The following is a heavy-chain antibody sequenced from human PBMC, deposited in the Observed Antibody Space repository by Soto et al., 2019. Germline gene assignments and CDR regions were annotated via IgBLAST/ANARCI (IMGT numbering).Heavy chain of an antibody. J-gene: IGHJ3*02. CDR2: FILIFGTA. V-gene: IGHV1-69*01. Sequence: QVQLVQSGAEVKKPGSSVKVSCKASGGTFSSYAISWLRQAPGQGLGWMGGFILIFGTANNAQKFQGRVTITADESTSTAYMELSSLRSEDTAVYYCARGGEVVAQDLDAFDIWGQGTMVTVSS. D-gene: IGHD3-22*01. CDR3: ARGGEVVAQDLDAFDI. CDR1: GGTFSSYA.